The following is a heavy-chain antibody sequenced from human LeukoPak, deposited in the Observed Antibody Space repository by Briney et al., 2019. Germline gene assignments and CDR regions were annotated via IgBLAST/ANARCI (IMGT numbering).Heavy chain of an antibody. V-gene: IGHV3-23*01. Sequence: GGSLRLSCAASGFTFNNFAMTWVRQAPGKGLEWVSTISGSGGRTYYADSVQGRFTISRDNSKNTLYLQMNSLRGEDTAVYYCAKDLSTSNSPAWGYYYKYGMDVRGQGTTVTVSS. CDR1: GFTFNNFA. CDR2: ISGSGGRT. CDR3: AKDLSTSNSPAWGYYYKYGMDV. J-gene: IGHJ6*02. D-gene: IGHD3-16*01.